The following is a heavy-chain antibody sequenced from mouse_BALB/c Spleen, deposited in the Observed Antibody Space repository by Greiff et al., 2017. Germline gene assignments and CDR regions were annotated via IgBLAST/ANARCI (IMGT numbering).Heavy chain of an antibody. CDR3: ARDLYDYDGGFAY. CDR1: GFSLTGYG. CDR2: IWGDGGT. V-gene: IGHV2-6-7*01. D-gene: IGHD2-4*01. J-gene: IGHJ3*01. Sequence: VQLQESGPGLVAPSQSLSITCTVSGFSLTGYGVNWVRQPPGKGLEWLGMIWGDGGTDYNSALKSRLSISKDNSKSQVFLKMNSLQTDDTARYYCARDLYDYDGGFAYWGQGTLVTVSA.